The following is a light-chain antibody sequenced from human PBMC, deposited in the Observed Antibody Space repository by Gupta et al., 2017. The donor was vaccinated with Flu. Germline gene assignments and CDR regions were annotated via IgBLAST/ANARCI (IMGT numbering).Light chain of an antibody. J-gene: IGKJ4*01. Sequence: EIVMTPSPATLSGSPGERATLSCRASQSVSSNLAWYQQKPGQAPRLLIYGASTRATGIPARFSGSGSGTEFTLTISSRQSEDFAVYYCQQYNNWPPLTFGGGTKVEIK. CDR3: QQYNNWPPLT. V-gene: IGKV3-15*01. CDR1: QSVSSN. CDR2: GAS.